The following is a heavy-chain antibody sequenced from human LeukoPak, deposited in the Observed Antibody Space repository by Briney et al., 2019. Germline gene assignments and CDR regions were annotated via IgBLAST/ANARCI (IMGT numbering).Heavy chain of an antibody. V-gene: IGHV3-64D*06. CDR3: VKDFGRVRGTPDS. CDR2: ISGSGNGFSI. CDR1: GFVFSIYT. J-gene: IGHJ4*02. Sequence: GSLRLSCSASGFVFSIYTMYWVRQTPGKGPEYVSTISGSGNGFSIYYADSVKGRFTISRDDSKSILYLQMNGLRSEDTAVYYCVKDFGRVRGTPDSWGQGTPVTVSS. D-gene: IGHD3-16*01.